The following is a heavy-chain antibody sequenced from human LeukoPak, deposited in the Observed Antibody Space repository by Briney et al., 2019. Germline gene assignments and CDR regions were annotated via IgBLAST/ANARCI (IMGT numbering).Heavy chain of an antibody. CDR2: ISGSDGST. J-gene: IGHJ4*02. CDR1: GFTFSSYA. CDR3: AKDAVLRGSYYATAG. D-gene: IGHD1-26*01. V-gene: IGHV3-23*01. Sequence: PGGSLRLSCAASGFTFSSYAMSWVRQAPGKGLEWVLAISGSDGSTYYADSVKGRFTISRDNSKNTLYLQMNSLRAEDTAVYYCAKDAVLRGSYYATAGWGQGTLVTVSS.